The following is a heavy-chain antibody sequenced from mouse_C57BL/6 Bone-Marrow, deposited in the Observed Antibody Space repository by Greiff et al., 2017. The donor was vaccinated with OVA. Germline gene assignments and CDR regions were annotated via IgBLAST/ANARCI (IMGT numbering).Heavy chain of an antibody. CDR3: AGDRAAP. CDR1: GFPITSGYY. V-gene: IGHV12-3*01. CDR2: ITHSGET. J-gene: IGHJ3*01. D-gene: IGHD3-1*01. Sequence: QVQLKQSGPGLVKPSQSLFLTCSITGFPITSGYYWIWIRQSPGKPLEWMGYITHSGETFYNPSLQSPISITRETSKNQFFLQLNSVTTEDTAMYYCAGDRAAPGGQGTLVTVSA.